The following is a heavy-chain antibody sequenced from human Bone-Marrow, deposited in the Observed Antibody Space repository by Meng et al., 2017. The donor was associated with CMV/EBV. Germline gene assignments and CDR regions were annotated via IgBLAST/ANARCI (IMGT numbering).Heavy chain of an antibody. CDR3: ARDIEDYDFWSASGERYYYYYGMDV. J-gene: IGHJ6*01. CDR1: GYTFTSYD. CDR2: MNPNSGNT. V-gene: IGHV1-8*02. Sequence: ASVKVSCKASGYTFTSYDINWVRQATGQGLEWMGWMNPNSGNTGYAQKFQGRVTMTRDTSISTAYMELSRLRSDDTAVYYCARDIEDYDFWSASGERYYYYYGMDVWGQGTTVTVSS. D-gene: IGHD3-3*01.